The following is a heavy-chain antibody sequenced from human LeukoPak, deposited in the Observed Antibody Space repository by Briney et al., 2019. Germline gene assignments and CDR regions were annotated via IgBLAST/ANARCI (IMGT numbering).Heavy chain of an antibody. CDR3: ERGDDILTGYSFDY. CDR2: MNPNSGNT. V-gene: IGHV1-8*01. CDR1: GYTFTSYD. D-gene: IGHD3-9*01. J-gene: IGHJ4*02. Sequence: ASVKVSCKASGYTFTSYDINWGRQATGQGREWMGWMNPNSGNTGYAQKFQGRVTMTRNTSISTLYMELSSLRPEDTAVYYCERGDDILTGYSFDYWGKGTLVTVS.